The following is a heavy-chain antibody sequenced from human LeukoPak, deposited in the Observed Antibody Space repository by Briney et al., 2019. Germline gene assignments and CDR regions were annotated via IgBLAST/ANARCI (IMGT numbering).Heavy chain of an antibody. CDR1: GFTFSSYA. V-gene: IGHV3-64*01. Sequence: PGGSLRLSCAASGFTFSSYAMHWVRQAPGKGLEYVSAISSNGGSTYYANSVKGRFTISRDNSKNTLYLQMDSLRAEDTAVYYCASSSGYSDYWGQGTLVTVSS. D-gene: IGHD3-22*01. CDR3: ASSSGYSDY. CDR2: ISSNGGST. J-gene: IGHJ4*02.